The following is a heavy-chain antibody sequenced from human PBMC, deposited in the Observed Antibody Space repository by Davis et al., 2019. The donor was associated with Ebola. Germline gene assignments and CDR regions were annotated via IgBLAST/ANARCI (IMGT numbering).Heavy chain of an antibody. J-gene: IGHJ4*02. V-gene: IGHV3-64*01. Sequence: GESLKISCAASGFTFSSYAMHWVRQAPGKGLEYVSAISSNGGSTYYANSVKGRFTISRDNSKNTLYLQMGSLRAEDMAVYYCARGRYDSSGLKLNNHRGFDYWGQGTLVTVSS. CDR1: GFTFSSYA. CDR2: ISSNGGST. D-gene: IGHD3-22*01. CDR3: ARGRYDSSGLKLNNHRGFDY.